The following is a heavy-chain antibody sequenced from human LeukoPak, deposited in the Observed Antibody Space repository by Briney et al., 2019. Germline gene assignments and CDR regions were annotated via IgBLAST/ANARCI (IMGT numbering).Heavy chain of an antibody. CDR1: GGSISSSSYY. Sequence: PSETLSLTCTVSGGSISSSSYYWGWIRQPPGKGLEWIGSIYYSGSTNYNPSLKSRVTISVDTSKNQFSLKLSSVTAADTAVYYCARGADFWSGYYYYYGMDVWGQGTTVTVSS. CDR2: IYYSGST. D-gene: IGHD3-3*01. J-gene: IGHJ6*02. CDR3: ARGADFWSGYYYYYGMDV. V-gene: IGHV4-39*07.